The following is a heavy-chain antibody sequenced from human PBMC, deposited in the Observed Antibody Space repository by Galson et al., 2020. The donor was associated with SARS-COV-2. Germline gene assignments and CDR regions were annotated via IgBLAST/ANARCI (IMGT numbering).Heavy chain of an antibody. CDR2: IKRKVDGEAT. Sequence: GESLKTPCAAPGLTFSYAWMSWVRQAPGKGLEGGGRIKRKVDGEATDYAAAVKGSFIISREDSKCTLFLQMNSLKTEDKAVYYCTTERFNAFDIWGQGTMVTVSS. V-gene: IGHV3-15*01. CDR3: TTERFNAFDI. D-gene: IGHD3-3*01. J-gene: IGHJ3*02. CDR1: GLTFSYAW.